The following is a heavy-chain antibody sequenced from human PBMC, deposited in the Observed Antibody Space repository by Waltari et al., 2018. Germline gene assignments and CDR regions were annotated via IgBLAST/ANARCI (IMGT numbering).Heavy chain of an antibody. CDR1: GGSISSSSYY. J-gene: IGHJ4*02. D-gene: IGHD4-17*01. Sequence: QLQLQESGPGLVKPSETLSLTCTVSGGSISSSSYYWGWIRQPPGKGLEWIGSIYYSGITTYNPSLKSRVTIFVDTSKNQFSLNLSSVTAADTAVYYCARLYGDNYADFDYWGQGTLVTVSS. V-gene: IGHV4-39*01. CDR3: ARLYGDNYADFDY. CDR2: IYYSGIT.